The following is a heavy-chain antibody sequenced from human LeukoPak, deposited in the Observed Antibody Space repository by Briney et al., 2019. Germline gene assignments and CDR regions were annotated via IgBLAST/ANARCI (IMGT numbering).Heavy chain of an antibody. CDR2: IIPIFGTA. CDR3: ARDFPVLRYFDWLFDYFDY. CDR1: GGTFSSYA. D-gene: IGHD3-9*01. Sequence: SVKVSCKASGGTFSSYAISWVRQAPGQGLEWMGGIIPIFGTANYAQKFQGRVTITADKSTSTAYMELSSLRSEDTAVYYCARDFPVLRYFDWLFDYFDYWGQGTLVTVSS. J-gene: IGHJ4*02. V-gene: IGHV1-69*06.